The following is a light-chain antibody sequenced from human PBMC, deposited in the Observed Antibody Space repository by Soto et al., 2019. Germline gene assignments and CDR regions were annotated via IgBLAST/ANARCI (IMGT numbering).Light chain of an antibody. V-gene: IGKV1-39*01. CDR3: QQTFSPPYT. CDR2: VAS. CDR1: QSISNN. J-gene: IGKJ2*01. Sequence: DIQMTQSLSSLSASVGDRVSITCRASQSISNNLSWYQQKPGKAPKFLIYVASTLQRGVPSRFNGSGSRTDFTLTISSLQPEDLATYYCQQTFSPPYTFDQGTKTEIK.